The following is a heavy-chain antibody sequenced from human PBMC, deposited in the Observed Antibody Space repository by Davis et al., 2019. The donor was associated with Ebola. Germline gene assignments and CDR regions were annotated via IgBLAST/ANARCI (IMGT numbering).Heavy chain of an antibody. CDR3: ARSGLSFGVVKYHYGMDA. Sequence: GGSLRLSCAVSTFTFTTYSMNWVRQAPGKGLEWVSAISGSGGSTYYADSVKGRFTISRDNSKNTLYLQMNSLRGEDTAVYYCARSGLSFGVVKYHYGMDAWGKGTTVTVSS. D-gene: IGHD3-3*01. J-gene: IGHJ6*04. V-gene: IGHV3-23*01. CDR2: ISGSGGST. CDR1: TFTFTTYS.